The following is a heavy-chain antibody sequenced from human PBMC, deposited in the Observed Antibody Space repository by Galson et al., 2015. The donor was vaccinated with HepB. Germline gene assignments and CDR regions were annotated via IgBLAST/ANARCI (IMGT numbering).Heavy chain of an antibody. J-gene: IGHJ4*02. CDR2: IIPILSIA. D-gene: IGHD3-22*01. CDR1: GGTFSSYT. Sequence: SVKVSCKASGGTFSSYTISWVRQAPGQGLEWMGRIIPILSIANYAQKFQGRVTITADKSTSTAYMELSSLRSEDTAVYYCARNYYDSSGYYYEGGVWALFDYWGQGTLATVSS. V-gene: IGHV1-69*02. CDR3: ARNYYDSSGYYYEGGVWALFDY.